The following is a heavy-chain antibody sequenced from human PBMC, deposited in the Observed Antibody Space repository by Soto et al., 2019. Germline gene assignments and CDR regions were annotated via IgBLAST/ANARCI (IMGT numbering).Heavy chain of an antibody. CDR3: ARDGPLITARSWFDP. J-gene: IGHJ5*02. CDR2: SSAYNGNT. Sequence: ASVKVSCKASGYTFNNYGISWVRRAPGQGLEWMGWSSAYNGNTNYARKFQGRVTMTTDTSTTTAYMELTSLRSDDTAMYYCARDGPLITARSWFDPWGQGTLVTVSS. CDR1: GYTFNNYG. V-gene: IGHV1-18*04. D-gene: IGHD6-25*01.